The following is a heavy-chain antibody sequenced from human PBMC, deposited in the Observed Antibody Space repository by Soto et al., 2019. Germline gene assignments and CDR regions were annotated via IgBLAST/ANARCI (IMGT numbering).Heavy chain of an antibody. V-gene: IGHV3-15*01. CDR3: VRTYDYDSRGYYPPY. D-gene: IGHD3-22*01. Sequence: GGSLRLSCAASGFTFGNAWMSWVRQAPGKGLEWVGRIKSKTDGGTTDYAAPVKGRFTISRDDSKNTLYLQMNSLRAEDTAVFYCVRTYDYDSRGYYPPYWGQGTLVTVSS. J-gene: IGHJ4*02. CDR1: GFTFGNAW. CDR2: IKSKTDGGTT.